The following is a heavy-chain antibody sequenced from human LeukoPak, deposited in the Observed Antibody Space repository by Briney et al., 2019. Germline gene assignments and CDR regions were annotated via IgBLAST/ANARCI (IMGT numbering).Heavy chain of an antibody. CDR1: GFTFSTYA. CDR3: AKDLGFGDYGDYAGYYFDY. J-gene: IGHJ4*02. CDR2: ITGSGGAT. D-gene: IGHD4-17*01. V-gene: IGHV3-23*01. Sequence: PGGSLRLSCAASGFTFSTYAVNWVRQAPGKGLEWVSAITGSGGATYYADSVKGRFTISRDNSKNTLYLQMNSLRAEDTAVYYCAKDLGFGDYGDYAGYYFDYWGQGTLVTVSS.